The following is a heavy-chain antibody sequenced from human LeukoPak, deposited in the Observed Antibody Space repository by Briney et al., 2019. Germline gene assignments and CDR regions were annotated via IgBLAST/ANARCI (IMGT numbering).Heavy chain of an antibody. D-gene: IGHD1-26*01. CDR3: ARDSGRYGYYMDV. CDR1: GFTFSSYA. V-gene: IGHV3-23*01. J-gene: IGHJ6*04. CDR2: ISGSGGST. Sequence: GGSLRLSCAASGFTFSSYAMNWVRQAPGKGLEWVSGISGSGGSTFYADSVKGRFTISRDNSKNTLYLQMNSLRAEDTAVYYCARDSGRYGYYMDVWGKGTTVTVSS.